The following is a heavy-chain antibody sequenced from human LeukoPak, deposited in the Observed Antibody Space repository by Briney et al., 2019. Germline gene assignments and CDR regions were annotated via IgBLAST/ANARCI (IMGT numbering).Heavy chain of an antibody. CDR1: GYTFTGYY. J-gene: IGHJ2*01. CDR2: INPNSGGT. D-gene: IGHD2-21*02. Sequence: ASVKVSCKASGYTFTGYYMHWVRHAPGQGLEWMGWINPNSGGTNYAQKFQGRVTMTRDTSISTAYMELSRLRSDDTAVYYCARGKHIVVVTGYFDLWGRGTLVTVSS. V-gene: IGHV1-2*02. CDR3: ARGKHIVVVTGYFDL.